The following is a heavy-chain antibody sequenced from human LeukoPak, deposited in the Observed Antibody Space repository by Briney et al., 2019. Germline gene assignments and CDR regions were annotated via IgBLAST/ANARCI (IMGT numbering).Heavy chain of an antibody. D-gene: IGHD3-22*01. CDR2: IIPILGIA. CDR3: ARVNYYDSSGPKYGMDV. CDR1: GGTFSSYA. V-gene: IGHV1-69*04. J-gene: IGHJ6*02. Sequence: GALVKVSCKASGGTFSSYAISWVRQAPGQGLEWMGRIIPILGIANYAQKFQGRVTITADKSTSTAYMELSSLRSEDTAVYYCARVNYYDSSGPKYGMDVWGQGTTVTVSS.